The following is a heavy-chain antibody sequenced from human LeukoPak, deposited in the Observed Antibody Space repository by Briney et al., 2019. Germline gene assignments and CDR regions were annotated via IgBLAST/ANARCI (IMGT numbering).Heavy chain of an antibody. CDR3: ARSNLAYCGGDCYSYYFDY. V-gene: IGHV1-69*05. J-gene: IGHJ4*02. CDR1: VGTFSSYA. D-gene: IGHD2-21*02. Sequence: SVKVSCKASVGTFSSYAISWVRQAPGQGLEWMGGIIPIFGTANYAQKFQGRVTITTDESTSTAYMELSSLRSEDTAVYYCARSNLAYCGGDCYSYYFDYWGQGTLVTVSS. CDR2: IIPIFGTA.